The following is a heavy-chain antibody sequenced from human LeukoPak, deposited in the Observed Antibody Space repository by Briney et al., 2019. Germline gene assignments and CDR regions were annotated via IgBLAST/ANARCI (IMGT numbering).Heavy chain of an antibody. CDR2: IKQDGSEK. CDR1: GFTFSNYW. J-gene: IGHJ6*02. CDR3: ARDERHGYRFNGLDV. V-gene: IGHV3-7*03. D-gene: IGHD6-13*01. Sequence: GGSLRLSCAASGFTFSNYWMTWVRQAPGKGLEWVANIKQDGSEKYYVGSVKGRFTISRDNAKNSLFLQMDSLRVDDTAVYYCARDERHGYRFNGLDVWGQGTTVTVSS.